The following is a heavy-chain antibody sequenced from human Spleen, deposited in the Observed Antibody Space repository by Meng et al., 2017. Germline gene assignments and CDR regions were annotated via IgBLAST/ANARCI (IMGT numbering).Heavy chain of an antibody. Sequence: GESLKISCAASGFTFSSYWMTWVRQAPGKGLEWMANIKQDGSEKYYMDSVKGRFTISRDNAKNSLYLQINSLRAEDTAVYYCARDVYEYYYGSGNDYWGQGTLVTVSS. CDR1: GFTFSSYW. CDR2: IKQDGSEK. D-gene: IGHD3-10*01. V-gene: IGHV3-7*01. CDR3: ARDVYEYYYGSGNDY. J-gene: IGHJ4*02.